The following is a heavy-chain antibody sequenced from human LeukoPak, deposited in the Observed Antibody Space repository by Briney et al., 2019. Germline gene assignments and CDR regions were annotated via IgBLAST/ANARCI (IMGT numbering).Heavy chain of an antibody. D-gene: IGHD1-26*01. CDR3: VRDRELTY. CDR2: IYNSGST. J-gene: IGHJ4*02. CDR1: SGSISIYY. V-gene: IGHV4-59*01. Sequence: SETPSLTCTVSSGSISIYYWSWLRQPPGKGLEWIGYIYNSGSTIYNPSLRSRVTISVDTSKNQFSLKLNSVTAADTAVYYCVRDRELTYWSQGTLVTVSS.